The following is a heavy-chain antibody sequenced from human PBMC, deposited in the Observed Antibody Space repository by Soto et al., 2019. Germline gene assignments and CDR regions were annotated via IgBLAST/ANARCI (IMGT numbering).Heavy chain of an antibody. J-gene: IGHJ6*02. CDR3: ARGHEILTGYPYYYYGMDV. D-gene: IGHD3-9*01. CDR2: INAGNGNT. CDR1: GYTLTRYS. Sequence: GASVKVSCKASGYTLTRYSIHWVRQAPGQRLEWMGWINAGNGNTKYSQKFQGRVTITRDTSASTAYMELSSLRSEDTAVYYCARGHEILTGYPYYYYGMDVWGQGTTVTVSS. V-gene: IGHV1-3*01.